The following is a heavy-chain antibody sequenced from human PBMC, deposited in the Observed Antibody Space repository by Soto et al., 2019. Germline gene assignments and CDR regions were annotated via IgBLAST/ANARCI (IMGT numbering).Heavy chain of an antibody. Sequence: SETLSLTCTVSGDSISSEDYYWSWIRQPPGKGLEWIGYIYYIGSTFYNPSLESRLTISIDTAENQFSLRLSSVTAADTAVYYCARDRAMVRGAHFDYWGRGVLVTLSS. CDR3: ARDRAMVRGAHFDY. CDR1: GDSISSEDYY. V-gene: IGHV4-30-4*01. D-gene: IGHD3-10*01. CDR2: IYYIGST. J-gene: IGHJ4*02.